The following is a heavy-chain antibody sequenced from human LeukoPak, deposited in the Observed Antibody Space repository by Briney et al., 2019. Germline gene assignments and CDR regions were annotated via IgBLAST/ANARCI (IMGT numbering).Heavy chain of an antibody. D-gene: IGHD3-3*02. Sequence: SETLSLTCTVSGGSINSHYWHWIRQPPGTRLEWIGYVYYTGGTNYKSSLVSRVTISVATSKKQFSLRLTSVTAADTALYYCARGSIYDFDSWGQGTLVSVSS. J-gene: IGHJ4*02. CDR1: GGSINSHY. CDR2: VYYTGGT. V-gene: IGHV4-59*11. CDR3: ARGSIYDFDS.